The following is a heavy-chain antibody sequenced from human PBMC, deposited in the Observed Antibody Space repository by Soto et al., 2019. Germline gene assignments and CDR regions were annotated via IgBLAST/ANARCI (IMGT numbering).Heavy chain of an antibody. Sequence: EVQLLESGGGLVQPGGSLRLSCAASGFTFSSYAMSWVRQAPGKGLEWVSAISGSGGSTYYADSVKGRFTISRDNSKYTLYLQMNSLRGEDTAVYYCAEDLGYCSGGSCSLGCFDYWGQGTLVTVSS. J-gene: IGHJ4*02. D-gene: IGHD2-15*01. CDR3: AEDLGYCSGGSCSLGCFDY. CDR2: ISGSGGST. CDR1: GFTFSSYA. V-gene: IGHV3-23*01.